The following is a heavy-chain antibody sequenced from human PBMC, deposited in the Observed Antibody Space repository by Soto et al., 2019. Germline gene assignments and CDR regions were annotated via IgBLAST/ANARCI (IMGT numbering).Heavy chain of an antibody. CDR3: VRTAREGAVAPHWFDR. CDR2: VYYTGST. V-gene: IGHV4-30-4*01. Sequence: SETLSLTCTVSGASIRSTDYYWSWIRQAPGKGLEWIGYVYYTGSTYYNPSLMSRLTISVDTSKNQYSLKLTSVTAAETAVYYCVRTAREGAVAPHWFDRWGQGTQVTVSS. J-gene: IGHJ5*02. CDR1: GASIRSTDYY. D-gene: IGHD2-21*02.